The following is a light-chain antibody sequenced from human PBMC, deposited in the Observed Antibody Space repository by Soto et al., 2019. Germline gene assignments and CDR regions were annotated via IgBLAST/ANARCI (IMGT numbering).Light chain of an antibody. CDR1: QSVNIY. CDR2: DAS. CDR3: QQRSNWIT. J-gene: IGKJ5*01. Sequence: EIVLTQSPATLSLSPGERATLSCRASQSVNIYLAWYQQKPGQAPRLLIYDASNRATGIPARFSGSGSGTDFTLTISSLEPEDIAVYYCQQRSNWITFGQGTRLEI. V-gene: IGKV3-11*01.